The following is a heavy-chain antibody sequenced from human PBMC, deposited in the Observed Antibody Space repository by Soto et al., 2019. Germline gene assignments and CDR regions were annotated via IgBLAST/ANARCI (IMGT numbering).Heavy chain of an antibody. CDR3: ARMGFVLLGMDV. J-gene: IGHJ6*02. CDR1: GGSFSGYY. D-gene: IGHD3-10*01. Sequence: SETLSLTCAVYGGSFSGYYWSWIRQPPGKGLEWIGEINHSGSTNYNPSLKSRVTISVDTSKNQFSLKLSSVTAADTAVYYCARMGFVLLGMDVWGQGTTVTVSS. CDR2: INHSGST. V-gene: IGHV4-34*01.